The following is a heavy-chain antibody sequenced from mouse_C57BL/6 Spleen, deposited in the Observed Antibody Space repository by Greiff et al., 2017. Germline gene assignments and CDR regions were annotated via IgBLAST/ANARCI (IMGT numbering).Heavy chain of an antibody. V-gene: IGHV1-7*01. Sequence: QVQLKQSGAELAKPGASVKLSCKASGYTFTSYWMHWVKQRPGQGLEWIGYINPSSGYTKYNQKFKDKATLTTDKSSSTAYMQLSSLTYEDSAVYYCARWGYGSSYDWYFDVWGTGTTVTVSS. CDR3: ARWGYGSSYDWYFDV. J-gene: IGHJ1*03. CDR2: INPSSGYT. D-gene: IGHD1-1*01. CDR1: GYTFTSYW.